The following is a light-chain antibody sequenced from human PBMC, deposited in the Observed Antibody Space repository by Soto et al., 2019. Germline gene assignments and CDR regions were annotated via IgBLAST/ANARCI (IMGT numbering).Light chain of an antibody. J-gene: IGKJ4*01. V-gene: IGKV3-11*01. CDR2: DAS. Sequence: TQSPPTLSASVGDRVTITCRASQSVSSYLAWYQQKPGQAPRLLIYDASNRATGIPARFSGSGSGTDFTLTISSLEPEDVAVYYCQQRSNWPQLTFGGGTKVEIK. CDR1: QSVSSY. CDR3: QQRSNWPQLT.